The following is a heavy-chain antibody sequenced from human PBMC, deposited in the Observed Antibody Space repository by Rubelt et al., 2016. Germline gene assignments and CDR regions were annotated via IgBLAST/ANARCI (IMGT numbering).Heavy chain of an antibody. CDR3: ARDLGSGRDY. D-gene: IGHD2-15*01. CDR2: IKQDGSEK. Sequence: ANIKQDGSEKYYVDSVKGRFTISRDNAKNSLYLQMNSLRAEDTAMYYCARDLGSGRDYWGQGNLVTVSS. V-gene: IGHV3-7*03. J-gene: IGHJ4*02.